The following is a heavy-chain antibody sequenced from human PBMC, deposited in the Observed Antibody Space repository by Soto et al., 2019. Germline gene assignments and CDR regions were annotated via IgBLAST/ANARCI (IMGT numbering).Heavy chain of an antibody. CDR3: AKESVSATTSYSQYFAMDV. CDR1: GFSFDDYA. J-gene: IGHJ6*02. CDR2: ISWNGGRI. V-gene: IGHV3-9*01. D-gene: IGHD2-15*01. Sequence: EVQLVESGGGLVQPGRSLRLSCAASGFSFDDYAMHWVRQTPGKGLEWVSGISWNGGRIGYADSVKGRFTISRDKAKKSLYLQMNSLRPEDTDLYFCAKESVSATTSYSQYFAMDVWGRGTKVTVSS.